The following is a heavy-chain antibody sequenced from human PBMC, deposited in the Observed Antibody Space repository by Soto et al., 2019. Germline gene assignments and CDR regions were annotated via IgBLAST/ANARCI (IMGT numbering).Heavy chain of an antibody. D-gene: IGHD3-16*02. CDR1: GFTFSSYA. V-gene: IGHV3-23*01. CDR2: ISGSGGST. J-gene: IGHJ4*02. CDR3: AKDGIMITFGGVIVMAPIDY. Sequence: GGSLRLSCAASGFTFSSYAMSWVRQAPGKGLEWVSAISGSGGSTYYADSVKGRFTISRDNSKNALYLQMNSLRAEDTAVYYCAKDGIMITFGGVIVMAPIDYWGQGTLVTVSS.